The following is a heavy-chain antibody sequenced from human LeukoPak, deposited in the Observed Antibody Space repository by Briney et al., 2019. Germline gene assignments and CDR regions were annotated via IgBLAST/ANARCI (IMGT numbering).Heavy chain of an antibody. D-gene: IGHD1-26*01. Sequence: SETLSLTCTVSGGSISTYYWSWXRQPPGKGLEWIGYIYYSGTTNYNPSLKSRVTISXDTSKNQFSLKLNSVAAADTAFYYCARRGNWYFDLWGRGTLVTVSS. CDR2: IYYSGTT. CDR1: GGSISTYY. CDR3: ARRGNWYFDL. V-gene: IGHV4-59*01. J-gene: IGHJ2*01.